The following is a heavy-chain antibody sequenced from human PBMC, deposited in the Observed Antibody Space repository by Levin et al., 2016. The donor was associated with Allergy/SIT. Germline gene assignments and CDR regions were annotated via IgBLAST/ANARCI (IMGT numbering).Heavy chain of an antibody. Sequence: PGKGLEWIGEINHSGSTNYNPSLKSRVTISVDTSKNQFSLKLSSVTAADTAVYYCARSAVGRSARGPRDYYYYGMDVWGQGTTVTVSS. V-gene: IGHV4-34*01. J-gene: IGHJ6*02. D-gene: IGHD1-14*01. CDR3: ARSAVGRSARGPRDYYYYGMDV. CDR2: INHSGST.